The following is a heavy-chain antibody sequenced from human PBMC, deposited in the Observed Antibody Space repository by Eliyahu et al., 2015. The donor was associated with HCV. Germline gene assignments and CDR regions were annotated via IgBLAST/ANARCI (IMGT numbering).Heavy chain of an antibody. CDR1: GGSFXGYY. CDR2: INHSGST. D-gene: IGHD5-18*01. V-gene: IGHV4-34*01. J-gene: IGHJ4*02. CDR3: ARGRRSSIVVQLWSTKTYYFDY. Sequence: QVQLQQWGAGLLKPSETLSLTCAVYGGSFXGYYWSWIRQPPGKGLEWIGEINHSGSTNYNPSLKSRVTISVDTSKNQFSLKLSSVTAADTAVYYCARGRRSSIVVQLWSTKTYYFDYWGQGTLVTVSS.